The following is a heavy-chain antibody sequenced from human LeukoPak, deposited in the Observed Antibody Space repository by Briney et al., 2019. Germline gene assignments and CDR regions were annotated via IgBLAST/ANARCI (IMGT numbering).Heavy chain of an antibody. CDR1: GFTFSSYA. Sequence: GRSLRLSCAAPGFTFSSYAMHWVRQAPGKGLEWVAVISYDGSNKYYADSVKGRFTISRDNSKNTLYLQMNSLRAEDTAVYYCARDYGSGYDAGQLIDYWGQGTLVTVSS. CDR3: ARDYGSGYDAGQLIDY. V-gene: IGHV3-30*04. J-gene: IGHJ4*02. D-gene: IGHD5-12*01. CDR2: ISYDGSNK.